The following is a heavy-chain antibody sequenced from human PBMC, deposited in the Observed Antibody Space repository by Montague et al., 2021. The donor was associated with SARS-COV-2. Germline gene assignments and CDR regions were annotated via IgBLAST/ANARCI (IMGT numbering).Heavy chain of an antibody. CDR3: ARGSGWMGNAFDI. J-gene: IGHJ3*02. CDR2: IYYSGST. Sequence: SETLSLTCTVSGGSVSSSGYYWGWIRQPPGKGLEWFGYIYYSGSTNYXXXLKSRVTISVDTSKNQFSLKLSSVTAADTAVYYCARGSGWMGNAFDIWGQGTMVTVSS. CDR1: GGSVSSSGYY. V-gene: IGHV4-61*08. D-gene: IGHD6-19*01.